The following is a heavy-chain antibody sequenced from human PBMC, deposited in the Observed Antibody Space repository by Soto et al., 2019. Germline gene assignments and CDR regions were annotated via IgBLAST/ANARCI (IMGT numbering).Heavy chain of an antibody. Sequence: QVQLQESGPGLVKPSETLSLSCPVSGGSISSSYWSWFRQSPGKRMEWIGYVHHSWGSSYNPSLQRRVAIPRAASNSKFSPNVTAVTATDTAVYYCARQGFGPRHGLVDVWGQGTTVTVSS. CDR3: ARQGFGPRHGLVDV. CDR1: GGSISSSY. CDR2: VHHSWGS. J-gene: IGHJ6*02. V-gene: IGHV4-59*08. D-gene: IGHD3-10*01.